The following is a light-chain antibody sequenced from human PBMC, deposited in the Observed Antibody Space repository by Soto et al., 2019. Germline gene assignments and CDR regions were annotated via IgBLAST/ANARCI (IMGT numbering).Light chain of an antibody. CDR2: EIN. CDR1: SSDVGAYDY. J-gene: IGLJ1*01. Sequence: QSVLTQPPSASGSPGQSVTISCTGTSSDVGAYDYVSWYQQHPGKAPKLMIYEINKRPSGVPDRSSGSKSGNTASLTVSGLKAEDKADYYCSSFAGSNNFPYVFGTGPKVTVL. CDR3: SSFAGSNNFPYV. V-gene: IGLV2-8*01.